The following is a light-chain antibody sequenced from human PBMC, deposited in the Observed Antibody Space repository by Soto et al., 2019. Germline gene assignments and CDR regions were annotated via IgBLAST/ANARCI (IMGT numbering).Light chain of an antibody. CDR3: QKYNSAPL. Sequence: DIQMTQSPSSLSASVGDRVTITCRASQGISNYLAWYQQKQGKVPKLLIYAASTLQSGAPSRFSGSGSGTDFTLTISRLQPEDVATYYCQKYNSAPLFGPGTKVDIK. CDR1: QGISNY. V-gene: IGKV1-27*01. J-gene: IGKJ3*01. CDR2: AAS.